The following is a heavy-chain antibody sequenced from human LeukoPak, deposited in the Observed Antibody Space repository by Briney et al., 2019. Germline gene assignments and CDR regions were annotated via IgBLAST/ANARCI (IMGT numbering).Heavy chain of an antibody. CDR1: GGSIGSGNSY. CDR3: ARDCSGGSCYGAFDI. J-gene: IGHJ3*02. D-gene: IGHD2-15*01. V-gene: IGHV4-30-4*01. Sequence: SETLSLTCTVSGGSIGSGNSYWSWIRQPPGKGLEWIGYIYDSGSTYYNPSLKSRITISVDTSENRFSLKLSSVTATDTAVYYCARDCSGGSCYGAFDIWGQGTMVTVSS. CDR2: IYDSGST.